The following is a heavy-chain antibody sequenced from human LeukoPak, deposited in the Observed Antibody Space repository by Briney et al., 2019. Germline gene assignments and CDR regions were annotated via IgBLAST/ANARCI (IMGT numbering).Heavy chain of an antibody. CDR1: GYTFTSYG. V-gene: IGHV1-18*01. Sequence: ASVKVSCKASGYTFTSYGTSWVRQAPGQGLEWMGWIRVYNGNTNYAQKLQGRVTMTTDTSTSTAYMELRSLRSDDTAVYYCARDQYNWNDVFDYWGQGTLVTVSS. D-gene: IGHD1-1*01. J-gene: IGHJ4*02. CDR3: ARDQYNWNDVFDY. CDR2: IRVYNGNT.